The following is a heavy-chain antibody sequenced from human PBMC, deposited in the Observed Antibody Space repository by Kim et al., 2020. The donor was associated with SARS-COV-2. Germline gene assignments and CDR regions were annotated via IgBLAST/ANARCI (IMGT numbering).Heavy chain of an antibody. Sequence: DSVKGPFTISRDNAKTSMYLQMNSLRAEDTALYYCASDIGGGYMLVGFDYWGQGTLVTVSS. V-gene: IGHV3-9*01. D-gene: IGHD3-16*01. J-gene: IGHJ4*02. CDR3: ASDIGGGYMLVGFDY.